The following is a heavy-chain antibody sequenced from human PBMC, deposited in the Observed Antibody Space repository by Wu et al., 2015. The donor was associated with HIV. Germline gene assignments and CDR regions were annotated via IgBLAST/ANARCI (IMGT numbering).Heavy chain of an antibody. CDR2: IIPNTAGT. V-gene: IGHV1-2*02. Sequence: QVQLVQSGGEVKKPGASVKVSCKASGYTFTSNYIHWVRQAPGQGLEWMGWIIPNTAGTNYAQKFRGRVTMTGDTSISTAYMELRRLRFDDTAVYYCAFGQAATISDYYYMDVWGKGTTITVSS. D-gene: IGHD5-12*01. CDR3: AFGQAATISDYYYMDV. J-gene: IGHJ6*03. CDR1: GYTFTSNY.